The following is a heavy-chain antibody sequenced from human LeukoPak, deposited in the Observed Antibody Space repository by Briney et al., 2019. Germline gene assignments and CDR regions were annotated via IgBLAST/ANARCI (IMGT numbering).Heavy chain of an antibody. V-gene: IGHV3-7*01. CDR3: ARDYPDSSGYPSNWFDP. D-gene: IGHD3-22*01. J-gene: IGHJ5*02. CDR2: IKQDGSEK. Sequence: GGSLRLSCAASGFTFTRYWMSWVRQAPGKGLEWVANIKQDGSEKYYVDSVKGRFTISRDNAKNSLYLQMNSLRDEDTAVYYCARDYPDSSGYPSNWFDPWGQGTLVTVSS. CDR1: GFTFTRYW.